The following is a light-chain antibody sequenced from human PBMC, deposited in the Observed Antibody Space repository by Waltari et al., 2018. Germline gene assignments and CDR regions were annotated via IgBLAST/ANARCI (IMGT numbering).Light chain of an antibody. V-gene: IGLV3-21*02. CDR3: QVWDLDTYIV. CDR2: DDR. CDR1: NIGDKT. J-gene: IGLJ2*01. Sequence: SYVLTQTPSVSVAPGETASISCVGDNIGDKTVHWDRQRPGQAPVVVVYDDRQRPSGIPERLSGSTSRKSATLTINRVEAADEADYYCQVWDLDTYIVFGGGTKLTVL.